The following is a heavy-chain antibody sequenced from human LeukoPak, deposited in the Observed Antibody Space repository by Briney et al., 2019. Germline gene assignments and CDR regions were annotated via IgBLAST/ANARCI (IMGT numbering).Heavy chain of an antibody. CDR1: GFIFSSYS. V-gene: IGHV3-48*02. J-gene: IGHJ4*02. Sequence: GGSLRLSCAASGFIFSSYSMNWVRQAPGKRLEWVSYISSSSGTKYYADSVKGRFTISRDNAKNSLYLQMNSLRDEDTAVYYCARDLPPGSSGWYLGFWGQGTLVTVSS. D-gene: IGHD6-19*01. CDR2: ISSSSGTK. CDR3: ARDLPPGSSGWYLGF.